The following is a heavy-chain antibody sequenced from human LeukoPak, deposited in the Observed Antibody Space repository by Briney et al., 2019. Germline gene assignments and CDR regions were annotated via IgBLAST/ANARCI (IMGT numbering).Heavy chain of an antibody. Sequence: SGTLSLTCAVSGGSISSSNWWSWVRQPPGKGLEWIGEIYHSGSTNYNPSLKSRVTISVDKSKSQFSLKLSSVTAADTAVYYCARMGDPPRLFYGMDVWGQGTTVTVSS. V-gene: IGHV4-4*02. CDR1: GGSISSSNW. J-gene: IGHJ6*02. CDR3: ARMGDPPRLFYGMDV. D-gene: IGHD2-21*02. CDR2: IYHSGST.